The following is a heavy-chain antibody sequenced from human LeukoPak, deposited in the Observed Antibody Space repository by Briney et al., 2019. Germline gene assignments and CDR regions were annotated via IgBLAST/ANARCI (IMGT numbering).Heavy chain of an antibody. CDR1: GFTVSSNY. D-gene: IGHD5-18*01. V-gene: IGHV3-53*01. Sequence: PGGSLRLSCAASGFTVSSNYMSWVRQAPGKGLEWVSVIYSGGSTYYADSVKGRFTISRDNAKNSLFLQMNSLRAEDTAVYFCARDPLQLWSFDYWGQGTLVTVSS. J-gene: IGHJ4*02. CDR3: ARDPLQLWSFDY. CDR2: IYSGGST.